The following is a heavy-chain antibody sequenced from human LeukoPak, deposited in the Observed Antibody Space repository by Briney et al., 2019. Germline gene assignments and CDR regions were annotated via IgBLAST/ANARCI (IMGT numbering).Heavy chain of an antibody. CDR2: INQDGSEK. CDR1: GFIFRSHW. D-gene: IGHD5-24*01. J-gene: IGHJ4*02. CDR3: ARDGVRDGLYFDY. Sequence: GGSLRLSCAASGFIFRSHWMSWVRQAPGKGLEWVANINQDGSEKQYVDSVKGRFTMSRDNDKNSLYLQMNSLRAEDTAVYYCARDGVRDGLYFDYWGQGTLVTVSS. V-gene: IGHV3-7*01.